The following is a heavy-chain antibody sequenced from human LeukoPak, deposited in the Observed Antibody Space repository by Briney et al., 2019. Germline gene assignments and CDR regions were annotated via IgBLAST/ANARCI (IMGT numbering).Heavy chain of an antibody. D-gene: IGHD3-22*01. CDR1: GFTFSSYS. CDR3: ARGWGYDSSGYDY. V-gene: IGHV3-21*01. J-gene: IGHJ4*02. Sequence: GGSLRLSCAASGFTFSSYSMNWVRQAPGKGLEWVSSISSSSSYIYYADSVKGRFTISRDNAKNSLYLQMNSLRAEDTAVYYCARGWGYDSSGYDYWGQGTLVTVPS. CDR2: ISSSSSYI.